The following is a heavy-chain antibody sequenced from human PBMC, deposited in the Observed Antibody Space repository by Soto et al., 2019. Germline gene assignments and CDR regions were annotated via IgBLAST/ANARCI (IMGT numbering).Heavy chain of an antibody. J-gene: IGHJ4*02. CDR1: GFTFSNYG. CDR3: AKSFEEYSHGSLTYN. V-gene: IGHV3-30*18. Sequence: GGSLRLFCAASGFTFSNYGMHWVRQAPGKGLEWVTVISYDGSEKYYADSVKGRFTISRDNSKNTLYLQMNSLRAEDTAVYFCAKSFEEYSHGSLTYNWGQGTQVTVSS. CDR2: ISYDGSEK. D-gene: IGHD3-10*01.